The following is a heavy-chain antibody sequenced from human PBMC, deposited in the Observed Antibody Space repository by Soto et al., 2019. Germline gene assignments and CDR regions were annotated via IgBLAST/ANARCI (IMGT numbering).Heavy chain of an antibody. V-gene: IGHV1-69*01. CDR1: GGLFSSYP. CDR2: IIPDFQTA. D-gene: IGHD3-22*01. J-gene: IGHJ4*02. Sequence: QEQLVQSGAEVKKPGSSVKVSCKASGGLFSSYPISWVRQVPGQGLEWMGWIIPDFQTAYYTQRFQGRVTITADESTNTAYMELSSLRSEDTAIYYCARSGSGYTWFNEFWGQGTLVTVSS. CDR3: ARSGSGYTWFNEF.